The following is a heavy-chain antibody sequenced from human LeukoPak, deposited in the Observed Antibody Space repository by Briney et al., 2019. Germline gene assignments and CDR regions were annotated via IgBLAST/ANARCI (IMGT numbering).Heavy chain of an antibody. Sequence: KPSETLSLTCAVYGGSFSGYYWSWIRQPPGKGLEWIGEINHSGSTNYNPSLKSRVTISVDTSKNQFSLKLSSVTAADTAVYYCATLRAILWFDPWGQGALVTVSS. D-gene: IGHD3-3*01. V-gene: IGHV4-34*01. CDR1: GGSFSGYY. CDR3: ATLRAILWFDP. CDR2: INHSGST. J-gene: IGHJ5*02.